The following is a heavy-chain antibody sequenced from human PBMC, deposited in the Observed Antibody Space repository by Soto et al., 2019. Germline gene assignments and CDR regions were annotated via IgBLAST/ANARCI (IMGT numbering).Heavy chain of an antibody. V-gene: IGHV1-18*01. J-gene: IGHJ6*02. CDR3: ARVDVTIFGVVIIRFDGMDV. D-gene: IGHD3-3*01. Sequence: ASVKVSCKASGYTFTNFGISWVRQAPGQGLEWMGWISAYNGNTNYAQNFQGRVTMTTDTSTSTAYMELRSLRSDDTAVYYCARVDVTIFGVVIIRFDGMDVWGQGTTVTVSS. CDR1: GYTFTNFG. CDR2: ISAYNGNT.